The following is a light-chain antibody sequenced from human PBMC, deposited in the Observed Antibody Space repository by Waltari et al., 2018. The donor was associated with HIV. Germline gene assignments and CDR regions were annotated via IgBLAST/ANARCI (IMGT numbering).Light chain of an antibody. CDR3: QQYNSHSYT. V-gene: IGKV1-5*01. J-gene: IGKJ2*01. CDR2: NTS. Sequence: DVQMTQSPSTLSASVGDRVTITCRASQIIDYWLTWYQQKPGKPPKLLIYNTSYLESGVPTRFSGSGSGADFTLTIDGLQPEDFATYYCQQYNSHSYTFGQGTKLDIK. CDR1: QIIDYW.